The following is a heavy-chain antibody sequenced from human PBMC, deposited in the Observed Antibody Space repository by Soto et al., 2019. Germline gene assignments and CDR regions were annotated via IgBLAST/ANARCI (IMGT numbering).Heavy chain of an antibody. J-gene: IGHJ4*02. Sequence: EVPLLESGGGLVQPGESLRLSCAASGFTFSSYAMSWVRQAPGKGLEWVSVISGSDDSTYYADSVKGRFTISRDNSKNTLYLQMNSLRAEDRAVYYCAKRSSSCSFDYWGQGTLVTVSS. D-gene: IGHD6-6*01. CDR1: GFTFSSYA. V-gene: IGHV3-23*01. CDR2: ISGSDDST. CDR3: AKRSSSCSFDY.